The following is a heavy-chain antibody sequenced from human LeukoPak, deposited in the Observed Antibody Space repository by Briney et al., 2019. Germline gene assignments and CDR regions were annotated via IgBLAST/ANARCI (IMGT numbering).Heavy chain of an antibody. CDR1: GFTVSDNY. D-gene: IGHD6-19*01. CDR2: IYSGGSR. CDR3: ARGYSGWYYFDY. Sequence: GGSLRLSCAASGFTVSDNYMAWVRQTPGKGLEWVSVIYSGGSRQFADSVEGRFTMSRDNSKNTLYLQMNSRRTEDTGVYYCARGYSGWYYFDYWGQGTLVTVSS. V-gene: IGHV3-66*02. J-gene: IGHJ4*02.